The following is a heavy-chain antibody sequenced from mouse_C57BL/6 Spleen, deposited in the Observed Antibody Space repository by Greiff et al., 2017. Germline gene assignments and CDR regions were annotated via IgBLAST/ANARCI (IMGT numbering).Heavy chain of an antibody. V-gene: IGHV1-77*01. Sequence: QVQLQQSGAELVKPGASVKISCKASGYTFTDYYINWVKQRPGQGLEWIGKIGPGSGSTYYNEKFKGKATLTADKSSSTAYMQLSSLTSEDSAVYFCEINDDYDSYAMDYWGQGTSVTVSS. J-gene: IGHJ4*01. CDR1: GYTFTDYY. CDR3: EINDDYDSYAMDY. D-gene: IGHD2-4*01. CDR2: IGPGSGST.